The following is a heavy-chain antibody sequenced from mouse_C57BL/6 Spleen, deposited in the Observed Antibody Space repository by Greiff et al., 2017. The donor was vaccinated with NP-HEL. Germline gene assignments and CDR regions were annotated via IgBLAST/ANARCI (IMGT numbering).Heavy chain of an antibody. D-gene: IGHD4-1*01. J-gene: IGHJ1*03. CDR1: GYTFTDYN. V-gene: IGHV1-22*01. CDR2: INPNNGGT. Sequence: EVQLQQSGPELVKPGASVKMSCKASGYTFTDYNMHWVKQSHGKSLEWIGYINPNNGGTSYNQKFKGKATLTVNKSSSTAYMELRSLTSEDSAVYYCARAVRLDWYFDVWGTGTTVTVSS. CDR3: ARAVRLDWYFDV.